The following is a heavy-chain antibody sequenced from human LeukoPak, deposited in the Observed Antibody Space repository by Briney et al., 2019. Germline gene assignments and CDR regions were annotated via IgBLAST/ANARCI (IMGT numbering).Heavy chain of an antibody. CDR3: ARAVAGSRRWFDP. D-gene: IGHD6-19*01. CDR2: IYTSGST. Sequence: SETLSLTCTVSGGSISSGSYYWSWIRQPAGKGLEWIGRIYTSGSTNYNPSLKSRVTISVDTSKNRFSLKLSSVTAADTAVYYCARAVAGSRRWFDPWGQGTLVTVSS. CDR1: GGSISSGSYY. J-gene: IGHJ5*02. V-gene: IGHV4-61*02.